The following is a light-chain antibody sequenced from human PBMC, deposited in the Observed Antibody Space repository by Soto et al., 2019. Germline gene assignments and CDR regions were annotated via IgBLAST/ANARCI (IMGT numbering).Light chain of an antibody. J-gene: IGLJ1*01. CDR1: SSNIGAGYD. CDR3: QSYDSSLTLRV. CDR2: ANS. V-gene: IGLV1-40*01. Sequence: SVLTQPPSVSGAPGQRVTISCTGSSSNIGAGYDVHWYQQLPGTAPKLLIYANSNRPSGVPDRFSASKSGTSASLAITGLQAEDEADYSCQSYDSSLTLRVFGTGTKVTVL.